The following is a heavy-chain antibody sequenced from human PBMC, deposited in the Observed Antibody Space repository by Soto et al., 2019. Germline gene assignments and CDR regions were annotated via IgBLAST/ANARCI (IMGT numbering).Heavy chain of an antibody. V-gene: IGHV3-7*05. J-gene: IGHJ4*02. CDR2: IKQDGSEK. D-gene: IGHD6-19*01. CDR1: GFTFSSSW. Sequence: GVSLILSCGASGFTFSSSWRNWVRQDPGKGLEWVAYIKQDGSEKYYVDSVKGRFTISRDNAKNSLYLQMNSLRAEDTAVYYCARVVQYYNSGWYVFLDYWGQGTLVTVSS. CDR3: ARVVQYYNSGWYVFLDY.